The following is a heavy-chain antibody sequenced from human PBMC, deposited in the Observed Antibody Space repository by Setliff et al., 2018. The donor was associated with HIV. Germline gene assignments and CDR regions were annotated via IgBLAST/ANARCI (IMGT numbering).Heavy chain of an antibody. Sequence: PSETLSLTCAVYGGSFSGYYWSWIRQPPGKGLEWIGEINHSGSTNYNPSLKSRVTISVDTSENQLSLRLTSMTAADTAVYYCAREGDGIDYWGQGILVTVSS. CDR2: INHSGST. CDR1: GGSFSGYY. J-gene: IGHJ4*02. CDR3: AREGDGIDY. D-gene: IGHD2-21*02. V-gene: IGHV4-34*01.